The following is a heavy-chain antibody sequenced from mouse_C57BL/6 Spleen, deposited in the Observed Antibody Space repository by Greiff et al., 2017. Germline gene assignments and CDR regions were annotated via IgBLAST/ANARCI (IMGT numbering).Heavy chain of an antibody. CDR2: IDPETGST. CDR3: TGRSDSSGQPRSYYFDD. CDR1: GYTFTDYE. V-gene: IGHV1-15*01. Sequence: VQLQQSGAELVRPGASVTLSCKASGYTFTDYEMHWVKQTPVHGLEWIGAIDPETGSTAYNQKFKGKAILTADKSSSTAYMELRSLTSEDSAVYYCTGRSDSSGQPRSYYFDDWGQGTTLTVSS. D-gene: IGHD3-2*02. J-gene: IGHJ2*01.